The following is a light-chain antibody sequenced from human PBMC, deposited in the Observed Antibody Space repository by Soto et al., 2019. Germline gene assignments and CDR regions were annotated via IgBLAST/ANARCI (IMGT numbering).Light chain of an antibody. CDR2: GAS. Sequence: EIIMTQSPAILSVSPGERATLSCRASQSINRNLAWYQQKPGQAPRLLFYGASSRATGVPDRFSVSGSGTDFTLTISRLEPEDFAVYYCQQYHDWPPLTFGGGTKVDIK. V-gene: IGKV3D-15*01. J-gene: IGKJ4*01. CDR3: QQYHDWPPLT. CDR1: QSINRN.